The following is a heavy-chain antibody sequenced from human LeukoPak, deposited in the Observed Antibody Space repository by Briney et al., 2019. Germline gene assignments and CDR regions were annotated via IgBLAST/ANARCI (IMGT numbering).Heavy chain of an antibody. V-gene: IGHV4-34*01. D-gene: IGHD6-19*01. Sequence: KSSETLSLTCAVYGGSFNGYYWSWIRQPPGKGLEWIGEINHSGSTNYNPSLKSRVTISVDTSKNQFSLKLSSVTAADTAVYYCARGGQWLVYYYGMDVWGQGTTVTVSS. CDR2: INHSGST. CDR1: GGSFNGYY. J-gene: IGHJ6*02. CDR3: ARGGQWLVYYYGMDV.